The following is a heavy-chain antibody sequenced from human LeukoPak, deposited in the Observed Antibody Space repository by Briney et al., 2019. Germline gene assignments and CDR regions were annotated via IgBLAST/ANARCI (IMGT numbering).Heavy chain of an antibody. CDR2: ISAYNGNT. V-gene: IGHV1-18*01. CDR1: GYTFTSYG. Sequence: ASVKVSCKASGYTFTSYGVSWVRQAPGQGLEWMGWISAYNGNTNYAQKLQGRVTMTTDTSTSTAYMELRSLRSDDTAVYYCARDNSVNRNDLGAFDIWGQGTMVTVSS. D-gene: IGHD1-1*01. J-gene: IGHJ3*02. CDR3: ARDNSVNRNDLGAFDI.